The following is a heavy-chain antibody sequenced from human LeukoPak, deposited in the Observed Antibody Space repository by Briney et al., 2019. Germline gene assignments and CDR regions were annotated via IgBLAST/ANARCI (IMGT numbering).Heavy chain of an antibody. CDR1: GGSISSSSYY. CDR3: ARLVWFGDLLHVFDY. J-gene: IGHJ4*02. Sequence: SETLSLTCTVSGGSISSSSYYWGWIRQPPGKGLEWIGSIYYSGSTYYNPSLKSRVTISVDTSKNQFSLKLTSVAAADTAIYYCARLVWFGDLLHVFDYWGQGLLVTVSS. CDR2: IYYSGST. D-gene: IGHD3-10*01. V-gene: IGHV4-39*01.